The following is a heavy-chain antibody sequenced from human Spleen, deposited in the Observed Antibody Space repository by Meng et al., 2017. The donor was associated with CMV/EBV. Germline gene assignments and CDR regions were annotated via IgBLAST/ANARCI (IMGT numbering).Heavy chain of an antibody. CDR1: GYTFTGYY. J-gene: IGHJ4*02. CDR2: ISAYNGNT. CDR3: ARGRGSYYGNDY. D-gene: IGHD1-26*01. V-gene: IGHV1-18*04. Sequence: ASVKVSCKASGYTFTGYYMHWVRQAPGQGLEWMGWISAYNGNTNYAQKLQGRVTMTTDTSTSTADMELRSLRSDDTAVYYCARGRGSYYGNDYWGQGTLVTVSS.